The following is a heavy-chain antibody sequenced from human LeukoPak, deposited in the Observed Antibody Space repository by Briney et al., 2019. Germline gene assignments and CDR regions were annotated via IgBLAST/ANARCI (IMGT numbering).Heavy chain of an antibody. Sequence: PGGSLRLSCAASGFTFSSYWMSWVRQAPGKGLEWVANIKQDGSEKYYVDSMEGRFTISRDNAENSLYLQMHSLRAEDTAVYSCARAGVTNQLGQTYWYFDLWGRGTLVTVSS. J-gene: IGHJ2*01. CDR1: GFTFSSYW. CDR3: ARAGVTNQLGQTYWYFDL. CDR2: IKQDGSEK. D-gene: IGHD7-27*01. V-gene: IGHV3-7*01.